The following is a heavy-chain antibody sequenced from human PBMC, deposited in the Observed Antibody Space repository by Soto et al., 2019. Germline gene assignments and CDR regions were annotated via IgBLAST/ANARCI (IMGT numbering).Heavy chain of an antibody. D-gene: IGHD6-19*01. Sequence: PGGSLRLSCAASGFTFSSYAVSWVRQAPGKGLEWVSAISGSGGSTYYADSVKGRFTISRDNSKNTLYLQMNSLRAEDTAVYYCAKDPGDGSGWYWDYYYGMDVWGQGTTVTVSS. J-gene: IGHJ6*02. CDR2: ISGSGGST. V-gene: IGHV3-23*01. CDR3: AKDPGDGSGWYWDYYYGMDV. CDR1: GFTFSSYA.